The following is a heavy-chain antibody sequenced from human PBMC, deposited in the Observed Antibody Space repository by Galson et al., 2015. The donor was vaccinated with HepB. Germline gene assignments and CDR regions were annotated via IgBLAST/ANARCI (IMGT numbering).Heavy chain of an antibody. J-gene: IGHJ3*02. D-gene: IGHD3-22*01. V-gene: IGHV3-64D*06. CDR3: VKEDDYYDSSGYDAFDI. CDR2: ISSNGGST. Sequence: SLRLSCAASGFTFSSYAMHWVRQAPGKGLEYVSAISSNGGSTYYADSVKGRFTISRDNSKNTLYLQMSSLRAEDTAVYYCVKEDDYYDSSGYDAFDIWGQGTMVTVSS. CDR1: GFTFSSYA.